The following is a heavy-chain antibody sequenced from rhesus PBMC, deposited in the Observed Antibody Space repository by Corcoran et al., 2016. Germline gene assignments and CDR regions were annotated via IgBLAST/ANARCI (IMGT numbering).Heavy chain of an antibody. Sequence: QVQLQESGPGLVKPSETLSLTCAVSGGSISSSNWWSWIRQPPGKGLEWFGYISGSSGCPYSNPSRRSQFPISPDTSKNHFSLKVISVTAADTAVFYCARKTVTTYFDFWGQGVLVTGSS. D-gene: IGHD4-23*01. V-gene: IGHV4-65*01. CDR3: ARKTVTTYFDF. J-gene: IGHJ4*01. CDR2: ISGSSGCP. CDR1: GGSISSSNW.